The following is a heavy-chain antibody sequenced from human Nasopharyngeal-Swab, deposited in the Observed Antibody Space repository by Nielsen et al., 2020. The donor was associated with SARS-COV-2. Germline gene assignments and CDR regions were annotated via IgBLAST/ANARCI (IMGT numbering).Heavy chain of an antibody. D-gene: IGHD2-21*01. J-gene: IGHJ4*02. V-gene: IGHV3-23*01. Sequence: GGSLRLSCIASGFTFRDYAMSWVRQAPGRGLEWVSTMCAGGGCPYYADSVKGRFTISRDNSKNTQFLQMNSLRAEDTAVYYCAKLDYSSAFFDYWGQGSLVTVSS. CDR3: AKLDYSSAFFDY. CDR2: MCAGGGCP. CDR1: GFTFRDYA.